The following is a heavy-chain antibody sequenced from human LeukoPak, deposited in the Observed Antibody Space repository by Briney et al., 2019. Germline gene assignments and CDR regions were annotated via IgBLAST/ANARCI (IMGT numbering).Heavy chain of an antibody. CDR2: FGISGTT. CDR3: AGYGVYPY. J-gene: IGHJ4*02. Sequence: PGGSLRLSCAASGFAVNTYDMHWVRQAPGEGPQWIAYFGISGTTYYADSVRGRFTISRDSAKNSLYLQMNGLRVDDTAIYYCAGYGVYPYWGQGTPVTVSS. V-gene: IGHV3-48*01. CDR1: GFAVNTYD. D-gene: IGHD5/OR15-5a*01.